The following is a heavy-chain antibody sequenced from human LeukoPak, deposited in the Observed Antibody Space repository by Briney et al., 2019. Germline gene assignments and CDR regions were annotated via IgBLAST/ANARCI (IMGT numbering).Heavy chain of an antibody. CDR1: GGSISSYY. D-gene: IGHD2-15*01. CDR2: IYTSGST. CDR3: ARASCSGGSCYAIDY. J-gene: IGHJ4*02. V-gene: IGHV4-4*07. Sequence: SETLSLTCTVSGGSISSYYWSWIRQPAGKGLEWIGRIYTSGSTNYNPSLKSRVTMSVDTSKNRFSLKLSSVTAADTAVYYCARASCSGGSCYAIDYWGQGTLVTVSS.